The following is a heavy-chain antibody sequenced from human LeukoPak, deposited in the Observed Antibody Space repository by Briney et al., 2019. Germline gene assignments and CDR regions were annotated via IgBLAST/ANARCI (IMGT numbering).Heavy chain of an antibody. Sequence: PGGSLRLSCAASGFTFSSYGMHWVRQAPGKGLEWVAVISHDGTNQYYADSVKGRFTISRDNSKNTLYVQMNSLRAEDTAVYYCAKDVDPFGSGSYVEGFDYWAREPWSPSPQ. J-gene: IGHJ4*02. V-gene: IGHV3-30*18. CDR3: AKDVDPFGSGSYVEGFDY. CDR2: ISHDGTNQ. D-gene: IGHD3-10*01. CDR1: GFTFSSYG.